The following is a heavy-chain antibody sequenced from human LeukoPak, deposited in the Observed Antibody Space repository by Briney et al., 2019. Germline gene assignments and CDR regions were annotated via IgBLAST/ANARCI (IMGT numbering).Heavy chain of an antibody. CDR1: GGSVSSGSYY. J-gene: IGHJ5*02. V-gene: IGHV4-61*01. Sequence: SETLPLTCTVSGGSVSSGSYYWSWIRQPPGKGLEWIGYIYYSGSTNYNPSLKSRVTISVDTSKNQFSLKLSSVTAADTAVYYCARGVAEVLWFGELLYPGNWFDPWGQGTLVTVSS. D-gene: IGHD3-10*01. CDR3: ARGVAEVLWFGELLYPGNWFDP. CDR2: IYYSGST.